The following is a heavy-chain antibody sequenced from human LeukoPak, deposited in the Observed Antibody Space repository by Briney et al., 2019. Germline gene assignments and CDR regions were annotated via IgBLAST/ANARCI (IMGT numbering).Heavy chain of an antibody. CDR3: ARGGAFDFWSGYYNGYFDY. CDR2: INHSGST. V-gene: IGHV4-34*01. J-gene: IGHJ4*02. D-gene: IGHD3-3*01. CDR1: GGSFSGYY. Sequence: PSETLSLTCAVYGGSFSGYYWSWIRQPPGKGLEWIGEINHSGSTNYNPSLKSRVTISVDTSKNQFSLKLSSVTAADTAVYYCARGGAFDFWSGYYNGYFDYWGQRTLVTVSS.